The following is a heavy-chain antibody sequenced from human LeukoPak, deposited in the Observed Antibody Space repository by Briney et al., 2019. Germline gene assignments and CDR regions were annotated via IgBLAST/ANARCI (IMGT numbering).Heavy chain of an antibody. CDR1: GFTFSSYS. CDR3: ARVRYFDWLGPFDY. D-gene: IGHD3-9*01. V-gene: IGHV3-48*04. CDR2: ISSSTSTI. Sequence: GGSLRLSCAASGFTFSSYSMNWVRQAPGKGLEWVSYISSSTSTIYYGDSVKGRFTTSRDNAKKSLYLQMNSLRAEDTAVYYCARVRYFDWLGPFDYWGQGTLVTVSS. J-gene: IGHJ4*02.